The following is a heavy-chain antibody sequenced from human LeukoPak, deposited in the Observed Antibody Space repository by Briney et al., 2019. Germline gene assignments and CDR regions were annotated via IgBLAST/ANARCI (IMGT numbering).Heavy chain of an antibody. V-gene: IGHV4-4*02. CDR1: GGSISSSNW. Sequence: SETLSLTCAVSGGSISSSNWWSWVRQPPGKGLEWIGEIYHSGSTNYNPSLKSRVTISVDTSKNQFSLKLSSVTAADTAVYYCARGIRDGSIYYYYYYMDVWGKGTTVTVSS. CDR2: IYHSGST. D-gene: IGHD5-24*01. J-gene: IGHJ6*03. CDR3: ARGIRDGSIYYYYYYMDV.